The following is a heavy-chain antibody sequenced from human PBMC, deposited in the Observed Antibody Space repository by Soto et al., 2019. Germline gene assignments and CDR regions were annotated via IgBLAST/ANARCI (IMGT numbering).Heavy chain of an antibody. CDR2: IRSNSYGGTT. Sequence: PGGSLRLSCTGFGFTFGDYGVSWVRQAPGKGLEWVGFIRSNSYGGTTNYAASVKGRFTISRDDSTGIAYLQMNSLKIEDTAIYYCTRDYSILVSGTWFLDPWGQGTLVTVSS. D-gene: IGHD3-22*01. CDR3: TRDYSILVSGTWFLDP. CDR1: GFTFGDYG. V-gene: IGHV3-49*04. J-gene: IGHJ5*02.